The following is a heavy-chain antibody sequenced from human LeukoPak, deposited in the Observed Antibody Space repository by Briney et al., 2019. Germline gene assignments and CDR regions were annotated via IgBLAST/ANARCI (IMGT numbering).Heavy chain of an antibody. CDR2: ISGSGGST. CDR1: GFTFSSYA. V-gene: IGHV3-23*01. Sequence: PGGSLRLSCAASGFTFSSYAMSWVRQAPGKGLEWVSAISGSGGSTFYADSVKGRFTISRDNSKNTLYLQMNSLRAGDSAVYYCAKAGTSLWHSYMDVWGKGTTVTVSS. D-gene: IGHD2-21*01. CDR3: AKAGTSLWHSYMDV. J-gene: IGHJ6*03.